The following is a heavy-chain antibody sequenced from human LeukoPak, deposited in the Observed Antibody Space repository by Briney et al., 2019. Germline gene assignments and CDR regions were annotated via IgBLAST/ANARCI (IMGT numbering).Heavy chain of an antibody. D-gene: IGHD6-19*01. V-gene: IGHV3-66*03. CDR2: IYSSGST. CDR3: AKFGAPGGYSSGWYWYFDL. Sequence: GGSLRLSCAASGFTVSSNYMSWVRQAPGKGLEWVSVIYSSGSTYHADSVKGRFTISRDNFKNTLYLQMNSLRAEDTAVYYCAKFGAPGGYSSGWYWYFDLWGRGTLVTVSS. CDR1: GFTVSSNY. J-gene: IGHJ2*01.